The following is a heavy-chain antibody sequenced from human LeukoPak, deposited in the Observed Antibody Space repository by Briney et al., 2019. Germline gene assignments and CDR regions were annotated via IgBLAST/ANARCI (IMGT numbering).Heavy chain of an antibody. CDR1: GYIFTSYW. V-gene: IGHV5-51*01. CDR2: IYPGDSDT. Sequence: GESLKISCKGSGYIFTSYWIGWLRQMPGKVLEWMGIIYPGDSDTRYSPSFQGQITISADKSISTAYLQWSSLKASDTAMYYCARLSGSTIDYWGQGTLVTVSS. J-gene: IGHJ4*02. CDR3: ARLSGSTIDY. D-gene: IGHD2-2*01.